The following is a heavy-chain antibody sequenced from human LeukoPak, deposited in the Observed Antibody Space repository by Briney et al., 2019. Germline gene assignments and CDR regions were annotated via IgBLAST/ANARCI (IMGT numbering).Heavy chain of an antibody. CDR1: GFLFNAYW. CDR3: ARSLPYGTTWYGRSDF. V-gene: IGHV3-7*03. Sequence: GGSLRLSCAASGFLFNAYWMTWVRQAPGKGLEWVANIRQDGDTKYYVDSVKGRFTISRDNAVNSLYLQMNSLRAEDTAIYYCARSLPYGTTWYGRSDFWGQGTLVTVSS. CDR2: IRQDGDTK. D-gene: IGHD6-13*01. J-gene: IGHJ4*02.